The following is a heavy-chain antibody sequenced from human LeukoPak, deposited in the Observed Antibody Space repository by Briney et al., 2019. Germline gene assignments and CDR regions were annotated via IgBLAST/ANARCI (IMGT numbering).Heavy chain of an antibody. V-gene: IGHV3-21*01. CDR1: GFTFSSYS. CDR2: ISSSSSYI. D-gene: IGHD2-2*01. Sequence: GSLRLSCAASGFTFSSYSMNWVRQAPGKGLEWVSSISSSSSYIYYADSVKGRFTISRDNAKNSLYLQMNSLRAEDTAVYYCARVPVPAPYYYYMDVWGKGTTVTVSS. CDR3: ARVPVPAPYYYYMDV. J-gene: IGHJ6*03.